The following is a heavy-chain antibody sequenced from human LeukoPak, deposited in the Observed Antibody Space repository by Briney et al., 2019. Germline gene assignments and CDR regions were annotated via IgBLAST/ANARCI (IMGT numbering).Heavy chain of an antibody. Sequence: SETLSLTCTVSGGSISSGGSYWSWIRQHPGKGLEWIGYIYYSGSTYYNPSLKSRVTISVDTSKNQFSLKLSSVTAADTAVYYCARVGYCSSTSCYSFGWFDPWGQGTLVTVSS. CDR2: IYYSGST. D-gene: IGHD2-2*02. CDR1: GGSISSGGSY. V-gene: IGHV4-31*03. CDR3: ARVGYCSSTSCYSFGWFDP. J-gene: IGHJ5*02.